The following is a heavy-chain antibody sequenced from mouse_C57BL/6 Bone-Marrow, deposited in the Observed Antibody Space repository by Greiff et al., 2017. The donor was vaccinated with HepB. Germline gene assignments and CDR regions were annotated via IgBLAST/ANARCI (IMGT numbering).Heavy chain of an antibody. V-gene: IGHV5-2*03. CDR3: ARRGRGNPYHFDF. Sequence: EVKLVESGGGLVQPGESLKLSCESNEYEFPSHDMSWVRKTPEKRLELVAAINSDGGSTYYPDTMERRFIISRDNTKKTLYLQMGRLRSEDTALYYCARRGRGNPYHFDFRGQGTTLTVSS. CDR2: INSDGGST. D-gene: IGHD2-1*01. J-gene: IGHJ2*01. CDR1: EYEFPSHD.